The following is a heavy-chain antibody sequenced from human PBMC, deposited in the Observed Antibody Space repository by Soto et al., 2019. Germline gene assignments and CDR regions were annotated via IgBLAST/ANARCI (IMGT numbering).Heavy chain of an antibody. Sequence: EVQLLESGGGLVQPGGSLRLSCAASGFTFSNYAMSWVRQAPGKGLEWVSAISGGRGRTYDAGSVQGRFTISRDNSNNTLVLQMNSLRPEDTALYYCAKDEGAAGYCSLTSCLPGYWGQGNMVTVSS. CDR1: GFTFSNYA. V-gene: IGHV3-23*01. CDR3: AKDEGAAGYCSLTSCLPGY. D-gene: IGHD2-2*01. J-gene: IGHJ4*02. CDR2: ISGGRGRT.